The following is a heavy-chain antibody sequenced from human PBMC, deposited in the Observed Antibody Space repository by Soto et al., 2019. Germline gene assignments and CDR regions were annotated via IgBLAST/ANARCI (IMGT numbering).Heavy chain of an antibody. V-gene: IGHV1-46*01. D-gene: IGHD2-21*02. J-gene: IGHJ4*02. Sequence: QVQLVQSGAEVKKPGASVKVSCKASGYTFTSYYMHWVRQAPVQGLEWMGIINPSGGSTSYAQKFQGRVTMTRDTSTSTVYMELSSLRSEDTAVYYCARGCSGGGDCYPYYFDYWGQGTLVTVSS. CDR1: GYTFTSYY. CDR3: ARGCSGGGDCYPYYFDY. CDR2: INPSGGST.